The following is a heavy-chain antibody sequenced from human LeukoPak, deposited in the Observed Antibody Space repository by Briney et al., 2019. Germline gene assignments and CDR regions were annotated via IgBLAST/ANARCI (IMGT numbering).Heavy chain of an antibody. CDR1: GFTFSSYG. CDR2: ISYDGSSK. V-gene: IGHV3-30*03. Sequence: GGSLRLSCAASGFTFSSYGMHWVRQAPGKGLEWVAVISYDGSSKYYADSVKGRFTISRDNAKNSLYLQMNSLRAEDTALYYCARVSDISVAAYFDYWGQGTLVTVSS. CDR3: ARVSDISVAAYFDY. J-gene: IGHJ4*02. D-gene: IGHD6-19*01.